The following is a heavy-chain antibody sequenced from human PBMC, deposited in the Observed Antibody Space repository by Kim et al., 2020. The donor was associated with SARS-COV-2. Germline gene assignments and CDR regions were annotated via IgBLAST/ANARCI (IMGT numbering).Heavy chain of an antibody. CDR1: GFTFSSYG. Sequence: GGSLRLSCAASGFTFSSYGMHWVRQAPGKGLEWVAVIWYDGSNKYYADSVKGRFTVSRDNSKNTLYLQMNSLRAEDTAVYYCARDWHSTRDYFEYWGQGTLVTVSS. D-gene: IGHD2-2*01. CDR3: ARDWHSTRDYFEY. V-gene: IGHV3-33*01. CDR2: IWYDGSNK. J-gene: IGHJ4*02.